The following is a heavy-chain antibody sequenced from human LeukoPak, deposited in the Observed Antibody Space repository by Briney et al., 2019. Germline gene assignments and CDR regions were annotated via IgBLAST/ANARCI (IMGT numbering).Heavy chain of an antibody. CDR1: GFTFSTYW. J-gene: IGHJ4*02. Sequence: GGSLRLSCAASGFTFSTYWMTWVRQAPGKGLEWVANIKQDGTEKYYVDSVKGRFTISRDNVKNSLYLQMNSLRAEDTAVYYCAREPTVTRYDYWGQGTLVTVSS. CDR3: AREPTVTRYDY. CDR2: IKQDGTEK. V-gene: IGHV3-7*01. D-gene: IGHD4-17*01.